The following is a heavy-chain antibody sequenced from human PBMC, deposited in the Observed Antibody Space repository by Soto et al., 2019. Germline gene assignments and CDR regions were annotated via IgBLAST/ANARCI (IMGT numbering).Heavy chain of an antibody. CDR2: IYYNGRT. CDR3: TRSGSRGQLRYWFDP. Sequence: QMQLQESSPGLVKPLETLSLTCSVSGGSINNTNYSWVGIRQPPGKGLEWIGMIYYNGRTYSSESHKNRVIISVDPSKNQTSLKLTSVTAADRAVYYCTRSGSRGQLRYWFDPWGHGRLVTLSS. V-gene: IGHV4-39*01. CDR1: GGSINNTNYS. J-gene: IGHJ5*02. D-gene: IGHD3-10*01.